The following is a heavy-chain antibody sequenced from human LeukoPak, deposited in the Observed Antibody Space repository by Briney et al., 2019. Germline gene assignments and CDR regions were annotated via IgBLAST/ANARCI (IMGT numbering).Heavy chain of an antibody. V-gene: IGHV7-4-1*02. CDR3: ARVPVVAKTTTGYYYGMDV. Sequence: GASVKVSCKASGYTFTSYAMNWVRQAPGQGLEWMRWINTNTGNPTYAQGFTGRFVFSLDTSVSTAYLQISSLKAEDTAAYYCARVPVVAKTTTGYYYGMDVWGQGTTVTVSS. J-gene: IGHJ6*02. CDR2: INTNTGNP. D-gene: IGHD2-15*01. CDR1: GYTFTSYA.